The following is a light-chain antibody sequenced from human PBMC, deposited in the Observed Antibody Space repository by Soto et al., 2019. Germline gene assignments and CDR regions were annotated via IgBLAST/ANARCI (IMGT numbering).Light chain of an antibody. CDR2: DAS. J-gene: IGKJ1*01. V-gene: IGKV3-11*01. Sequence: EILLTQSPATLSLSPGERATLSCRASQSVGTNLAWYQQKPGQAPRLLIYDASNRATGIPARFSGSGSGTDFTLTISSLEPEDFAVYYCQQRTSSPPWTFGQGTKVEIK. CDR1: QSVGTN. CDR3: QQRTSSPPWT.